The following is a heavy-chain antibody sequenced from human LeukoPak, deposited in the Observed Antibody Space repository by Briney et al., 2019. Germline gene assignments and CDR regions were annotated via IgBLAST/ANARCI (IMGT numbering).Heavy chain of an antibody. Sequence: GASVKVSCKASGGTFSSYAISWVRQAPGQGLEWMGRIILIFGIANYAQKFQGRVTITADKSTSTAYMELSSLRSEDTAVYYCARATIFGVVIDNNAFDIWGQGTMVTVSS. CDR1: GGTFSSYA. V-gene: IGHV1-69*04. J-gene: IGHJ3*02. CDR3: ARATIFGVVIDNNAFDI. CDR2: IILIFGIA. D-gene: IGHD3-3*01.